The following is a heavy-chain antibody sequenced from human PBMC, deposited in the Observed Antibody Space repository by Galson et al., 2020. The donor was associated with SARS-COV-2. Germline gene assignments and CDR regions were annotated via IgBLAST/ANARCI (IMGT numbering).Heavy chain of an antibody. V-gene: IGHV2-70*04. CDR3: ARCPTSSEVQSHFDY. CDR2: IDWADDI. CDR1: GFSLRTSGMR. Sequence: SGPTLVKPTQTLRLTCTFSGFSLRTSGMRVSWIRQPPGKALEWLARIDWADDIFYNTSLRTRLTISKDTSKNQVVLTMANVDPADTATYYCARCPTSSEVQSHFDYWGQGILVTVSS. J-gene: IGHJ4*02. D-gene: IGHD3-16*01.